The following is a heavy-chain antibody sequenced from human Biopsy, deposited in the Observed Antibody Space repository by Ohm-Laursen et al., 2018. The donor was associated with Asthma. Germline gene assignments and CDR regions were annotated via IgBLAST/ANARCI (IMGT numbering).Heavy chain of an antibody. J-gene: IGHJ6*02. Sequence: TLSLTCGVSGDSIDSGDYSWTWIRQSPGGGLEWIGYIYRNGDTYYNPTLKNRVTISIDRSKNQFSLRLRSVTAADTAVYYCARGSSSRLSQWELLVSGGKRAHSYYGMDVWGQGTTVTVSS. CDR2: IYRNGDT. V-gene: IGHV4-30-2*06. CDR3: ARGSSSRLSQWELLVSGGKRAHSYYGMDV. D-gene: IGHD1-26*01. CDR1: GDSIDSGDYS.